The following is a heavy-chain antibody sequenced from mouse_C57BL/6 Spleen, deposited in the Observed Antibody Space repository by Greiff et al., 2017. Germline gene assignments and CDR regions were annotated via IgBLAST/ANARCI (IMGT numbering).Heavy chain of an antibody. V-gene: IGHV1-39*01. CDR3: ARTYYYGSSPGYFDY. CDR2: INPNYGTT. Sequence: EVKLMESGPELVKPGASVKISCKASGYSFTDYNMNWVKQSNGKSLEWIGVINPNYGTTSYNQKFKGKATLTVDQSSSTAYMQLNSLTSEDSAVYYCARTYYYGSSPGYFDYWGQGTTPTVSS. CDR1: GYSFTDYN. D-gene: IGHD1-1*01. J-gene: IGHJ2*01.